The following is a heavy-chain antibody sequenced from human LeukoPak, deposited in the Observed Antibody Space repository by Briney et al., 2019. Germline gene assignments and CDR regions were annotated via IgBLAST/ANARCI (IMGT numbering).Heavy chain of an antibody. D-gene: IGHD3-22*01. CDR1: GYTFTSYG. CDR3: ARDLGTYYYDSSGYYSGVDAFDI. J-gene: IGHJ3*02. CDR2: ISAYNGNT. Sequence: ASVKVSCKASGYTFTSYGISWVRQAPGQGLEWMGWISAYNGNTNYAQKLQGRVTMTTDTSTSTAYMELRSLRSDDTAVYYCARDLGTYYYDSSGYYSGVDAFDIWGQGTMVTVSS. V-gene: IGHV1-18*01.